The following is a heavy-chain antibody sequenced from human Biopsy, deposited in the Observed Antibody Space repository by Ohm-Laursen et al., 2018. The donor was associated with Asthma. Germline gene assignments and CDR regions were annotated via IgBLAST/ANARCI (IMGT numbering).Heavy chain of an antibody. V-gene: IGHV1-69*13. CDR3: ARGYSGSDRIVYYYSGREV. D-gene: IGHD5-12*01. Sequence: SVKVSCKASGDSFSNYAISWVRQAPGQGLEWMGGLIPVLGTPDHAQMFEGRVTITADESTSTAYMELSSLSSEDTAVYYCARGYSGSDRIVYYYSGREVWGQGTTVTVSS. J-gene: IGHJ6*02. CDR1: GDSFSNYA. CDR2: LIPVLGTP.